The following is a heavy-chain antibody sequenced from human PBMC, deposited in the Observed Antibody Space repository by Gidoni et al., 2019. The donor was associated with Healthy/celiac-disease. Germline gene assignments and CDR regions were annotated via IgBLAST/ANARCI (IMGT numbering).Heavy chain of an antibody. CDR2: IYYSGST. J-gene: IGHJ4*02. CDR3: ARGEGYGGSYPFGY. CDR1: GGSISSYY. D-gene: IGHD1-26*01. V-gene: IGHV4-59*01. Sequence: QVQLQESGPGLVKPSETLSLTCTVSGGSISSYYWSWIRQPPGKGLEWIGYIYYSGSTNYNPSLKSRVTISVDTSKNQFSLKLSSVTAADTAVYYCARGEGYGGSYPFGYWGQGTLVTVSS.